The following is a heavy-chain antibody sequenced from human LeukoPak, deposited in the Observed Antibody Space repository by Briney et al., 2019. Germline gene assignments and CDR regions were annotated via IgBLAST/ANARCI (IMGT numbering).Heavy chain of an antibody. CDR2: ISSTSDYI. D-gene: IGHD3-9*01. Sequence: GGSLRLSCAASGFDFNSYSMTWVRQAPGKGLEWVSIISSTSDYIFDADSVKGRFTISRDNAKDSLYLQMNSLRAEDTAVYYCATTIPTYYDILTGYYVDYWGQGTLVTVSS. J-gene: IGHJ4*02. V-gene: IGHV3-21*01. CDR1: GFDFNSYS. CDR3: ATTIPTYYDILTGYYVDY.